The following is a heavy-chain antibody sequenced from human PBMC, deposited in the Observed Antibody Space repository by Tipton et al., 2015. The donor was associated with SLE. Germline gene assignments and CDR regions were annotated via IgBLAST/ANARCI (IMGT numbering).Heavy chain of an antibody. V-gene: IGHV1-18*01. CDR1: GYTFTSYG. J-gene: IGHJ3*02. CDR2: ISAYNGNT. Sequence: QVQLVQSGAEVKKPGASVKVSCKASGYTFTSYGISWVRQAPGQGLEWMGWISAYNGNTNYAQKLQGRVTMTTDTSTSTAYMELRSLRSDDTAVYYCARVEGSAYCGGDCYLDAFDIWGQGTMVTVSS. D-gene: IGHD2-21*01. CDR3: ARVEGSAYCGGDCYLDAFDI.